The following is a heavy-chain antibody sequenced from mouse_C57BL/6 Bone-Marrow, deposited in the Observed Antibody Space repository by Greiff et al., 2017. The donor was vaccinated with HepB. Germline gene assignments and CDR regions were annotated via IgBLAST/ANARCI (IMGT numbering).Heavy chain of an antibody. V-gene: IGHV14-4*01. CDR3: TTPVVATEYFDD. Sequence: VQLQQSGAELVRPGASVKLSCTASGFNIKDDYMHWVKQRPEQGLEWIGWIDPENGDTEYASKFQGKATITADTSSNTAYLQLSSLTSDDTAVYYCTTPVVATEYFDDWGTGTTVTVSS. CDR2: IDPENGDT. D-gene: IGHD1-1*01. J-gene: IGHJ1*03. CDR1: GFNIKDDY.